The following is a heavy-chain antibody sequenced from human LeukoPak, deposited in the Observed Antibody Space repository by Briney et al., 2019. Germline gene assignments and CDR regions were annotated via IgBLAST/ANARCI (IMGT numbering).Heavy chain of an antibody. CDR2: INAGNGNT. V-gene: IGHV1-3*01. CDR3: ARDLRTATAQGTAFDY. CDR1: GFTFTTYA. D-gene: IGHD5/OR15-5a*01. Sequence: ASVKVSCEASGFTFTTYAMHWVRQAPGQRHEWMGWINAGNGNTKYSQKLQGRVTITRDTSASTVYMELSSLRSEDTAVYYCARDLRTATAQGTAFDYWGQGTLVTVSS. J-gene: IGHJ4*02.